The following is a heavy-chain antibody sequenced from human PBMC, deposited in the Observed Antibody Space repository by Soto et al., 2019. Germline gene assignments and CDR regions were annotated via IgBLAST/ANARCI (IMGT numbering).Heavy chain of an antibody. D-gene: IGHD6-19*01. J-gene: IGHJ6*02. CDR1: GYTFIDYF. CDR3: VRHAVTSSVHSYYGIDV. CDR2: VDSEDGET. Sequence: ASVKVSCKVSGYTFIDYFVHWVQQAPGKGLEWMGLVDSEDGETIYAEKFQGRVTITADTSTDTAYMELSSLRSEDTAVYYCVRHAVTSSVHSYYGIDVWGQGTTVTVSS. V-gene: IGHV1-69-2*01.